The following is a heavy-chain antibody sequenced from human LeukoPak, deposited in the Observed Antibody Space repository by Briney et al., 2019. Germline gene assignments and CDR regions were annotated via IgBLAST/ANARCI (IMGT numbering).Heavy chain of an antibody. Sequence: PGESLKISCKGSGYSFTSYWIGWVRQMPGKGLEWMGIIYPGDSDTRYSPSFQGQVTISADKSISTAYLQWSSLKASDTAMYYCARESDYGDYVRWFDPWGQGTLVTVSS. V-gene: IGHV5-51*01. CDR1: GYSFTSYW. CDR2: IYPGDSDT. D-gene: IGHD4-17*01. CDR3: ARESDYGDYVRWFDP. J-gene: IGHJ5*02.